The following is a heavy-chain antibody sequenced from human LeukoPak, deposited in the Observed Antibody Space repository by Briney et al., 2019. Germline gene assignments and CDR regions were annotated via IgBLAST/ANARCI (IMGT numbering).Heavy chain of an antibody. V-gene: IGHV3-23*01. CDR1: GFTFSTYA. D-gene: IGHD1-26*01. CDR2: ISGSGGGT. J-gene: IGHJ4*02. CDR3: ARPLTRGSYYEY. Sequence: GGSLRLSCAASGFTFSTYAMSWVRQAAGKGLEWVSLISGSGGGTYYADSVKGRFTISRDNAKNSLYLQMNSLRAEDTAVYYCARPLTRGSYYEYWGQGTLVIVSS.